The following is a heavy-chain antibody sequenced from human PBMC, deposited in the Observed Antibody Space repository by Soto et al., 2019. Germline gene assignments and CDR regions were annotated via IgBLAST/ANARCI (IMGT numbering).Heavy chain of an antibody. CDR1: GFTFSSYS. V-gene: IGHV3-48*01. CDR2: ISSSSSTI. D-gene: IGHD2-2*01. J-gene: IGHJ4*02. Sequence: GGSLRLSCAASGFTFSSYSMNWVRQAPGKGLEWVSYISSSSSTIYYADSVKGRFTISRDNAKNSLYLQMNSLRAEDTAVYYCARSWAYCSSTSCYYFDYWGQGTLVTVSS. CDR3: ARSWAYCSSTSCYYFDY.